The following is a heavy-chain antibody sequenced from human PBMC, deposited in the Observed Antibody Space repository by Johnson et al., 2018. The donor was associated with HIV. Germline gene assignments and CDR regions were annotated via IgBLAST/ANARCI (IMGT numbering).Heavy chain of an antibody. V-gene: IGHV3-9*01. Sequence: VQLVESGGGLVQPGRSLRLSCAASGFTFDDYAMHWVRQAPGKGLEWVSGISWNSGSIGYADSVKGRFTISRDNSKNTMYLQMNGLKTEDTAVYYCANLGDYSGNNGFDIWGRGTMVTVSS. CDR1: GFTFDDYA. J-gene: IGHJ3*02. CDR2: ISWNSGSI. D-gene: IGHD4-23*01. CDR3: ANLGDYSGNNGFDI.